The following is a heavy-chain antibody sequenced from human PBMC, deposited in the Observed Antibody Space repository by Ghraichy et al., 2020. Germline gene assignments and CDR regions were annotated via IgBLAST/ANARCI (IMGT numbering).Heavy chain of an antibody. CDR1: GFTFSSYA. V-gene: IGHV3-23*01. CDR3: AKVRYDSRVWFDY. Sequence: LSLTCAASGFTFSSYAMSWVRQAPGKGLEWVSAISGSGGSTYYADSVKGRFTISRDNSKNTLYLQMNSLRAEDTAVYYCAKVRYDSRVWFDYWGQGTLVTVSS. D-gene: IGHD3-22*01. J-gene: IGHJ4*02. CDR2: ISGSGGST.